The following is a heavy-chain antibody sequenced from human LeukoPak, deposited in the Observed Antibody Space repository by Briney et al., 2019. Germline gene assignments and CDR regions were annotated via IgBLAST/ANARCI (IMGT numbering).Heavy chain of an antibody. CDR3: ATLRSAKAYYDFWSGYSASGY. CDR2: ISGSGGST. CDR1: GFTFSSYA. J-gene: IGHJ4*02. V-gene: IGHV3-23*01. Sequence: PGGSLRLSCAASGFTFSSYAMSWVRRAPGKGLEWVSAISGSGGSTCYADSVKGRFTISRDNSKNTLYLQMNSLRAEDTAVYYCATLRSAKAYYDFWSGYSASGYWGQGTLVTVSS. D-gene: IGHD3-3*01.